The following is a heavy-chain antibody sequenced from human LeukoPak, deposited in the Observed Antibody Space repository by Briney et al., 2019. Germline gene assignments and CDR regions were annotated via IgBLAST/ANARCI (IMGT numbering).Heavy chain of an antibody. J-gene: IGHJ4*01. CDR3: ARNSSGWSFDY. V-gene: IGHV4-39*01. D-gene: IGHD6-19*01. Sequence: SVTLSLTCTVSGDSISSGSYYWGWIRQSPGKDLEWIGSIYYSGSTHYNPSLKSRVTISVDTSKNQFSLKLSSVTAADTAVYYCARNSSGWSFDYWGQGTLVTVSS. CDR2: IYYSGST. CDR1: GDSISSGSYY.